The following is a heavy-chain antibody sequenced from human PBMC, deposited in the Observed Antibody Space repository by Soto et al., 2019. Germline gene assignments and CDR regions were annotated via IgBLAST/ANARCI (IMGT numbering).Heavy chain of an antibody. CDR1: GFTFSSYG. J-gene: IGHJ4*02. Sequence: GGSLRLSCAASGFTFSSYGMHWVRQAPGKGLEWVAVISYDGSNKYYADSVKGRFTISRDNSKNTLYLQMNSLRAEDTAVYYCAKVTTEWFGELLPEFDYWGQGTLVTVSS. CDR2: ISYDGSNK. CDR3: AKVTTEWFGELLPEFDY. D-gene: IGHD3-10*01. V-gene: IGHV3-30*18.